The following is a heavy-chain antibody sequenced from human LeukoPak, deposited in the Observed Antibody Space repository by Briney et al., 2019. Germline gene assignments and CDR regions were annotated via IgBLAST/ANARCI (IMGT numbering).Heavy chain of an antibody. V-gene: IGHV4-34*01. Sequence: SETLSLTCAVYGGSFSGYYWSWIRQPPGKGLEWIGEINHSGSTNYNPSLKSRVTISVDTSKNQFSLKLSSVTAADTAVYYCASRDTATGLDWGQGTLVTVSS. D-gene: IGHD5-18*01. CDR3: ASRDTATGLD. J-gene: IGHJ4*02. CDR1: GGSFSGYY. CDR2: INHSGST.